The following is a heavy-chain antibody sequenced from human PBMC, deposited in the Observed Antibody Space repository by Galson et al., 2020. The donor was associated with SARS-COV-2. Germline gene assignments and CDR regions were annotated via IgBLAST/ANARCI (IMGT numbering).Heavy chain of an antibody. J-gene: IGHJ4*02. CDR2: ISNTGGTI. CDR1: GFNFADYE. CDR3: VRDLLVPTNRGFDY. D-gene: IGHD2-21*02. Sequence: GESLKISCVASGFNFADYEMNWVRQTPGKGLEWLSYISNTGGTIYYGASAKGRFTVSRDNVRNSVHLQMSSLRADDTALYYCVRDLLVPTNRGFDYWAQGSLVTVSS. V-gene: IGHV3-48*03.